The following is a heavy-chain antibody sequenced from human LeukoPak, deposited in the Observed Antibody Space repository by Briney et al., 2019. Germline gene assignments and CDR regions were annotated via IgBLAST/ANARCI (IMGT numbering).Heavy chain of an antibody. J-gene: IGHJ6*02. D-gene: IGHD3-3*01. CDR3: ARGRDTYYDFWSGYSYYYYYGMDV. CDR2: ISAYNGNT. Sequence: GASVKVSCKASGYTFTSYGISWVRQAPGQGLEWMGWISAYNGNTNYAQKLQGRVTMTTDTSTSTAYMELRSLRSDDTAVYYCARGRDTYYDFWSGYSYYYYYGMDVWGQGTTVTVSS. V-gene: IGHV1-18*01. CDR1: GYTFTSYG.